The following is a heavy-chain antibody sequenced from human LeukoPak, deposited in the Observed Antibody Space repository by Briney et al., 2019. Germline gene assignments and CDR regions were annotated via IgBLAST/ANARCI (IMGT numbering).Heavy chain of an antibody. CDR3: AELGITMIGGV. V-gene: IGHV3-21*01. CDR1: GFTFSNYS. J-gene: IGHJ6*04. CDR2: ISSSSSYI. Sequence: GGSLRLSCAASGFTFSNYSMNWVRQAPGKGLEWVSSISSSSSYIYYADSVKGRFTISRDNAKNSLYLQMNSLRAEDTAVYYCAELGITMIGGVWGKGATVTISS. D-gene: IGHD3-10*02.